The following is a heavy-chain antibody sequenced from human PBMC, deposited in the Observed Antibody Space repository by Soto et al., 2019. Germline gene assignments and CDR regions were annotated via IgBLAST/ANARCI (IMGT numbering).Heavy chain of an antibody. CDR1: GFTFSSYS. Sequence: GGSLRLSCAASGFTFSSYSMNWVRQAPGKGLEWVSSISSSSSYIYYADSVKGRFTISRDNAKNSLYLQMNSLRAEDTAVYYCAREGVDSYGYYYYYGMDVWGQGTTVTVSS. CDR3: AREGVDSYGYYYYYGMDV. D-gene: IGHD3-10*01. CDR2: ISSSSSYI. J-gene: IGHJ6*02. V-gene: IGHV3-21*01.